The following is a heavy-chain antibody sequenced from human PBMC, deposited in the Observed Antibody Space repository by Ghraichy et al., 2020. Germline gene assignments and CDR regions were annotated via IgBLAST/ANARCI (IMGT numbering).Heavy chain of an antibody. D-gene: IGHD1-1*01. CDR2: ISATGGST. CDR3: AKTSNADWNEDAFDI. V-gene: IGHV3-23*01. Sequence: GGSLRLSCAASGFTFSSYSMNWVRQAPGKGLEWVSLISATGGSTYYADSVKGRFTISRDNSKHTLYLQMNSLRAEDTAVYYCAKTSNADWNEDAFDIWGQGTMVTVSA. J-gene: IGHJ3*02. CDR1: GFTFSSYS.